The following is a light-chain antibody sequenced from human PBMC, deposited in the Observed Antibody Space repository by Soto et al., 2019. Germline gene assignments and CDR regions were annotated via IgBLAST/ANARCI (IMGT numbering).Light chain of an antibody. V-gene: IGKV1-12*01. CDR1: QDIITW. CDR2: TAS. Sequence: DIQMTQSPSSVTASVGDRVTITCRASQDIITWLAWYQQKPGKAPNLLIYTASNLQSGVPSRFSGSGSGTHFTLTISSLQPEDFGTYYRQQFNNYPLTFGQGTRLEI. J-gene: IGKJ5*01. CDR3: QQFNNYPLT.